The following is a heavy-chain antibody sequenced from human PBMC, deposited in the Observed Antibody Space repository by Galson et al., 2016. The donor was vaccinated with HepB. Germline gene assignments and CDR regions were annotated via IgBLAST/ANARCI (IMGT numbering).Heavy chain of an antibody. J-gene: IGHJ4*02. CDR1: SDSLTNSNYY. D-gene: IGHD3-9*01. V-gene: IGHV4-39*01. Sequence: SETLSLTCTVSSDSLTNSNYYWTWVCQPPGKGLEWIGSVYHTGSTYYNPSLRTRVSISVDTSKQQFSLQLISVTAADTAIYYCARQIYYDVSTGPPTYFDNWGQGTLVTVSS. CDR2: VYHTGST. CDR3: ARQIYYDVSTGPPTYFDN.